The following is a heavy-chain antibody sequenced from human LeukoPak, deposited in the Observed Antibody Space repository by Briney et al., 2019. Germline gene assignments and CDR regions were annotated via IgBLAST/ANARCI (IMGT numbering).Heavy chain of an antibody. D-gene: IGHD6-19*01. J-gene: IGHJ6*02. CDR2: ISWNSGSI. V-gene: IGHV3-9*01. CDR1: GFTFDDYA. CDR3: AKDIGEGAVAASDYYYGMDV. Sequence: GRSLRLSCAAPGFTFDDYAMHWVRQAPGKGLEWVSGISWNSGSIDYADSVKGRFTISRDNAKNSLYLQMNSLRAEDTALYYCAKDIGEGAVAASDYYYGMDVWGQGTTVTVSS.